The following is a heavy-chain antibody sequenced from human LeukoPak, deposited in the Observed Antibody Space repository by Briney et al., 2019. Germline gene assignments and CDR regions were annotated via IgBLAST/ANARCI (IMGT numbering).Heavy chain of an antibody. CDR2: IYHSGST. Sequence: PSETLSLTCTVSGYSISSGYYWGWIRQPPGKGLEWIGSIYHSGSTYYNPSLKSRVTISVDTSKNQFSLKLSSVTAADTAVYYCAREGSSGWFGDWGQGTLVTVSS. CDR1: GYSISSGYY. D-gene: IGHD6-19*01. CDR3: AREGSSGWFGD. V-gene: IGHV4-38-2*02. J-gene: IGHJ4*02.